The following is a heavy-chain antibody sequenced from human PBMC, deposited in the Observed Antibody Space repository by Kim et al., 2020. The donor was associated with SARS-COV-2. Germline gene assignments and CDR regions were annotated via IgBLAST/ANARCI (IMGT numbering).Heavy chain of an antibody. J-gene: IGHJ4*02. CDR2: IYHSGST. CDR3: ARETIFGVVIIF. D-gene: IGHD3-3*01. V-gene: IGHV4-38-2*02. CDR1: GYSISSGYY. Sequence: SETLSLTCTVSGYSISSGYYWGWIRQPPGKWLEWIGSIYHSGSTYYNPSLKSRVTISVDTSKNQFSLKLSSVTAADTAVYYCARETIFGVVIIFWGQGTLVTVSS.